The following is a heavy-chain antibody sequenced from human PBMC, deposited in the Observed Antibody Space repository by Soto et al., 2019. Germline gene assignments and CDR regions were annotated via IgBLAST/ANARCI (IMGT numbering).Heavy chain of an antibody. V-gene: IGHV3-21*01. CDR1: GFAFKSYG. Sequence: GGSLRLSCVASGFAFKSYGMHWVRQAPGKGLQWVSSISSGSEYIFHADSVKGRLTTSRDNAKNSVYLQMNNLRVEDTAVYYCATDGAAGSVLDVWGQGTTVTVSS. D-gene: IGHD6-13*01. J-gene: IGHJ6*02. CDR2: ISSGSEYI. CDR3: ATDGAAGSVLDV.